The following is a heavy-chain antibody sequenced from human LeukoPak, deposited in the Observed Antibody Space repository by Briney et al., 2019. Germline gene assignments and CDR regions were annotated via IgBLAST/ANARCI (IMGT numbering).Heavy chain of an antibody. CDR1: GFTFSSYW. D-gene: IGHD7-27*01. Sequence: GGSLRLSCAPSGFTFSSYWMTWVRQAPGKGLEWVANIKEDGSVKYYVDSVKGRFTISRDNAKNSLYLQMNSLRAEDTALYYCARGGPTGALDDWGQGTLLTVSS. CDR3: ARGGPTGALDD. V-gene: IGHV3-7*01. CDR2: IKEDGSVK. J-gene: IGHJ4*02.